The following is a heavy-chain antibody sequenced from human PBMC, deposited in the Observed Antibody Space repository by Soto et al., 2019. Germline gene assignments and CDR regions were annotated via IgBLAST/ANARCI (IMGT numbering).Heavy chain of an antibody. Sequence: QVQLRQWGARLLKPSETLSLTCAVYGGSFSTYYYWSWIRQPPGKGLEWIGEINHSGSTNHNPSLKSRVIISVDTSKNQFSLKLSSVTAADTAVYYCARVKYYDYIWGSSISFPFDYWGQGTLVTVSS. CDR1: GGSFSTYYY. J-gene: IGHJ4*02. V-gene: IGHV4-34*01. CDR2: INHSGST. CDR3: ARVKYYDYIWGSSISFPFDY. D-gene: IGHD3-16*01.